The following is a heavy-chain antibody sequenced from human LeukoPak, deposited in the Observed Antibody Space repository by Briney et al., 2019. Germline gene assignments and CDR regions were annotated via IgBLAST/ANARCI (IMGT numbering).Heavy chain of an antibody. J-gene: IGHJ6*02. CDR1: GGSVSSGSYY. V-gene: IGHV4-61*01. D-gene: IGHD2-2*01. CDR3: ARSFPGCSSTSCPREYYYYYYGMDV. CDR2: IYYSGST. Sequence: SETLSLTCTVSGGSVSSGSYYWSWIRQPPGKGLEWIGYIYYSGSTNYNPSLKSRVTISVDTSKNQFSLKLSSVTAADTAVYYCARSFPGCSSTSCPREYYYYYYGMDVWGQGTTVTVSS.